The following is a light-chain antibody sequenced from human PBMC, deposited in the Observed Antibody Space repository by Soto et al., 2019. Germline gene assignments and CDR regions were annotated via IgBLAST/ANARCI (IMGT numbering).Light chain of an antibody. J-gene: IGKJ1*01. Sequence: EVVVTQSPGTLSLSPGERATLSCRASQRVSGSDLAWYQQKPGQAPRLLISGVSPRATGTPDRFSGSGSGTYFAVTISSLEPEDFAVFYCHQYGISPPTLGPGTKVEI. CDR2: GVS. V-gene: IGKV3-20*01. CDR3: HQYGISPPT. CDR1: QRVSGSD.